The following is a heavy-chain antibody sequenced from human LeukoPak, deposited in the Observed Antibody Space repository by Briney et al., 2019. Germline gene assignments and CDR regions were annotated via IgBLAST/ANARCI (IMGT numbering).Heavy chain of an antibody. CDR1: GYTFTGYY. Sequence: ASVKVSCKASGYTFTGYYMHWVRQAPGQGLEWMGWINPNSGGTNYAQKFQGRVTMTRDTSNSTAYMELSRLRSDDTAVYYCARAFALGGAMVTSYWFDPWGQGTLVTVSS. CDR2: INPNSGGT. D-gene: IGHD5-18*01. CDR3: ARAFALGGAMVTSYWFDP. V-gene: IGHV1-2*02. J-gene: IGHJ5*02.